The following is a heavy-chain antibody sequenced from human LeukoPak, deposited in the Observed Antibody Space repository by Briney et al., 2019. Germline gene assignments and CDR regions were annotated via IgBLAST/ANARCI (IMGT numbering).Heavy chain of an antibody. V-gene: IGHV4-39*01. J-gene: IGHJ4*02. CDR1: GGSISSSTYY. CDR3: TGHRSGSRDYYFDY. Sequence: SETLSLTCTVSGGSISSSTYYRGWIRQPPGKGLEWIGSIYYSGSTYYNPSLKSRVTISVDTSKNHFSLKLSSVTAADTAVYYCTGHRSGSRDYYFDYWGQGTLVTVSS. CDR2: IYYSGST. D-gene: IGHD2-15*01.